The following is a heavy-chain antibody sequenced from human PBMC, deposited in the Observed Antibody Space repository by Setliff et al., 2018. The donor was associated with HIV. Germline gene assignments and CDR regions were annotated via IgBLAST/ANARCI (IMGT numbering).Heavy chain of an antibody. J-gene: IGHJ6*03. CDR2: ISAYNGNT. D-gene: IGHD2-15*01. CDR3: ARDRGHCSGGYCYRPLLYYFYYMDV. CDR1: GYTFTNYG. V-gene: IGHV1-18*01. Sequence: GASVKVSCKASGYTFTNYGISWVRQAPGQGLEWMGWISAYNGNTNYAQKLQDRVTMTTDTSTSTAYMELRSLRSDDTAVYYCARDRGHCSGGYCYRPLLYYFYYMDVWGKGATVTVSS.